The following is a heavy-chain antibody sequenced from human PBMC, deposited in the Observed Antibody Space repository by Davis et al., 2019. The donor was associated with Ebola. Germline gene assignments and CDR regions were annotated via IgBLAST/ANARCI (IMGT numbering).Heavy chain of an antibody. D-gene: IGHD3-3*01. CDR2: ISYDGSNK. V-gene: IGHV3-30*04. CDR3: AKDLPAYYDFWSGHFDY. Sequence: PGGSLRLSCAASGFTFSSYAMHWVRQAPGKGLEWVAVISYDGSNKYYADSAKGRFTISRDNSKNTLYLQMNSLRAEDTAVYYCAKDLPAYYDFWSGHFDYWGQGTLVTVSS. CDR1: GFTFSSYA. J-gene: IGHJ4*02.